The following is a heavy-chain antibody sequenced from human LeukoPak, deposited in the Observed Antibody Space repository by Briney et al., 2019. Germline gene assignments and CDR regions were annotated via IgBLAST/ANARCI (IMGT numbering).Heavy chain of an antibody. V-gene: IGHV3-74*01. CDR1: GSTFSSYW. CDR2: INSDGSST. Sequence: GGSLRLSCAASGSTFSSYWMHWVRQAPGKGLVWVSRINSDGSSTSYADPVKGRFTISRDNAKNTLYLQMNSLRAEDTAVYYCARVGEQWLAQNYYGMDVWGQGTTVTVSS. D-gene: IGHD6-19*01. CDR3: ARVGEQWLAQNYYGMDV. J-gene: IGHJ6*02.